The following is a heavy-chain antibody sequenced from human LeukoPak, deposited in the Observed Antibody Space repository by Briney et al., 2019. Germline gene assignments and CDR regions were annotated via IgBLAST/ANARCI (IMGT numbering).Heavy chain of an antibody. CDR3: ARGWDGIAVAGSFDY. D-gene: IGHD6-19*01. CDR2: IYYSGST. V-gene: IGHV4-59*01. Sequence: SETLSLTCTVSGGSTSGYCWSWIRQPPGKGLEWIGDIYYSGSTNYNPSLTSRVTMSVDTSKNQFSLKLNSVTAADTAVYYCARGWDGIAVAGSFDYWGQGTLVTVSS. J-gene: IGHJ4*02. CDR1: GGSTSGYC.